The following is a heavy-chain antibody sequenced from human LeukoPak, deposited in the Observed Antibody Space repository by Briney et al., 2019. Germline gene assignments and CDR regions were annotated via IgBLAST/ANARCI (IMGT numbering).Heavy chain of an antibody. CDR1: GGSISSGGYY. D-gene: IGHD5-12*01. CDR2: IYYSGST. Sequence: SETLSLICTVSGGSISSGGYYWSWIRQHPGKGLEWIGYIYYSGSTYYNPSLKSRVTISVDTSKNQFSLKLSSVTAADTAVYYCARAPPPYSPYYYYGMDVWGKGTTVTVSS. J-gene: IGHJ6*04. CDR3: ARAPPPYSPYYYYGMDV. V-gene: IGHV4-31*03.